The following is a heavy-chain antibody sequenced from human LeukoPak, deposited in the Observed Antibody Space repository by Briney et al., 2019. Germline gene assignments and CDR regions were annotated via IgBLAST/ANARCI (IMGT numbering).Heavy chain of an antibody. J-gene: IGHJ5*02. CDR1: GYSFTHYG. CDR2: INTVNSNP. V-gene: IGHV1-18*01. CDR3: ARDRGLVRHTNWLDP. D-gene: IGHD3-10*01. Sequence: ASVKVSCKTLGYSFTHYGISWVRQAPGQGLEWLGRINTVNSNPEIEQKFQDRVTVTTDKSTATAYMELKNLTSDDTAVYYCARDRGLVRHTNWLDPWGQGTLVTVSS.